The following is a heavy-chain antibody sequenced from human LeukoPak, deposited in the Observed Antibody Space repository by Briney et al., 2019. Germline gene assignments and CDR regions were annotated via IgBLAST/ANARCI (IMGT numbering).Heavy chain of an antibody. V-gene: IGHV1-69*13. J-gene: IGHJ4*02. Sequence: ASVKVSCKASGGTFSSYAISWVRQAPGQGLEWMGGIIPIFGTANYAQKFQGRVTITADESTSTAYMELSGLRSEDTAVYYCARGEDDDSSGYYLYYFDYWGQGTLVTVSS. D-gene: IGHD3-22*01. CDR3: ARGEDDDSSGYYLYYFDY. CDR2: IIPIFGTA. CDR1: GGTFSSYA.